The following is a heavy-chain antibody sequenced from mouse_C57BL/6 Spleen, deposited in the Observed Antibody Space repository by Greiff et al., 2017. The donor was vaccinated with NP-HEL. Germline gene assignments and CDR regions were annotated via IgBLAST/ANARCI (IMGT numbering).Heavy chain of an antibody. Sequence: EVQLQQSGAELVRPGASVKLSCTASGFNIKDDYMHWVKQRPEQGLEWIGWIDPENGDTEYASKFQGKATITADTSSNTAYLQLSSLTSEDTAVYYCTTMSSGYVNYWGQGTTLTVSS. V-gene: IGHV14-4*01. D-gene: IGHD3-2*02. CDR2: IDPENGDT. CDR3: TTMSSGYVNY. CDR1: GFNIKDDY. J-gene: IGHJ2*01.